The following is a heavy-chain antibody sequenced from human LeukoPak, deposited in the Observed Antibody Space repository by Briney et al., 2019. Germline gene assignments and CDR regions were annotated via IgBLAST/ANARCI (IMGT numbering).Heavy chain of an antibody. CDR2: ISSNGGST. CDR3: ARASDFWSGYFFDY. V-gene: IGHV3-64*01. CDR1: GFTFSSYA. Sequence: EGSLRLSCAASGFTFSSYAKHWVRQAPGKGLEYISAISSNGGSTYYANSVKGRFTISRDNSKNTLYLQMGSLRAEDMAVYYCARASDFWSGYFFDYWGQGTLVTVSS. D-gene: IGHD3-3*01. J-gene: IGHJ4*02.